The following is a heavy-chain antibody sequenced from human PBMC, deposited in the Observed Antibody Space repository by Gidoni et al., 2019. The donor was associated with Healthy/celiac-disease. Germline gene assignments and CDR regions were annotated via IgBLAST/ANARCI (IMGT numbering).Heavy chain of an antibody. V-gene: IGHV3-66*02. CDR3: AREDVVRAIAFDI. J-gene: IGHJ3*02. CDR1: RFTVSSNY. D-gene: IGHD2-21*01. CDR2: IYSGGST. Sequence: VQLVASGGGLVQPGGSLRPSCAAYRFTVSSNYMSWVRQAPGKGLEWVSVIYSGGSTYYADSVKGRFTISRDNSKNTLYLQMNSLRAEDTAVYYCAREDVVRAIAFDIWGQGTMVTVSS.